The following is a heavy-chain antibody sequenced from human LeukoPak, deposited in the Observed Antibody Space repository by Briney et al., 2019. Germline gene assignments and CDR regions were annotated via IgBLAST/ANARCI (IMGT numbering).Heavy chain of an antibody. CDR3: AKGIVVVVAATFDY. D-gene: IGHD2-15*01. J-gene: IGHJ4*02. V-gene: IGHV3-23*01. CDR2: ISGSGGST. CDR1: GFTFNSYA. Sequence: GGSLRLSCAASGFTFNSYAMSWVRQAPGKGLEWVSAISGSGGSTYYADSVKGRFTISRDNSKNTLYLQMNSLRAEDTAVYYCAKGIVVVVAATFDYWGQGTLVTVSS.